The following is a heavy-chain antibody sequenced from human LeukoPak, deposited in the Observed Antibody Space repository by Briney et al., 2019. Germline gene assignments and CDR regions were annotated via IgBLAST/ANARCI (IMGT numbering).Heavy chain of an antibody. Sequence: SETLSLTCAVYGGSFSGYYWSWIRQPPGKGLEWIGEINHSGSTNYNPSLKSRVTISVDTSKNQFSLKLSSVAAADTAVYYCARLATIFGLVNFDAFDIWGQGTMVTVSS. D-gene: IGHD3-3*01. CDR3: ARLATIFGLVNFDAFDI. CDR2: INHSGST. V-gene: IGHV4-34*01. CDR1: GGSFSGYY. J-gene: IGHJ3*02.